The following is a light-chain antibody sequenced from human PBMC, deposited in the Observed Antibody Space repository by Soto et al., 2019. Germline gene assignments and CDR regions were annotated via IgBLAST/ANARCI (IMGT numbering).Light chain of an antibody. V-gene: IGLV2-14*01. J-gene: IGLJ3*02. CDR3: SSSTSSNTLV. CDR1: KNDIGSSDY. Sequence: QSVLTQPASVSASPGQSITISCTGGKNDIGSSDYVSWYQQHPGKAPKLIIYGVSNRPSGTSDRFSGSKSGNTASLTISGLQADDEADYYCSSSTSSNTLVFGVGTKVTVL. CDR2: GVS.